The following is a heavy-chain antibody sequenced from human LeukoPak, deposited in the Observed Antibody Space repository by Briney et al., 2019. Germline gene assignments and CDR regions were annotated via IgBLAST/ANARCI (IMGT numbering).Heavy chain of an antibody. CDR2: IYYSGNT. CDR1: GDSIGSFY. J-gene: IGHJ4*02. V-gene: IGHV4-59*08. CDR3: ARRKAKTPNYFDY. Sequence: SETLSLTCTVSGDSIGSFYRSWIRQPPGKGLEWIGNIYYSGNTNYNPSLKSRVTISLDTSKNQFSLKLTSVTAADTAMYYCARRKAKTPNYFDYWGQGALVTVSS.